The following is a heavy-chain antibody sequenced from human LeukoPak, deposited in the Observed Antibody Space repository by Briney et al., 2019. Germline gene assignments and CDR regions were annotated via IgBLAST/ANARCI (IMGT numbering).Heavy chain of an antibody. V-gene: IGHV3-23*01. D-gene: IGHD3-22*01. CDR3: AKASLYYYDSSGYYLYYYYMDV. CDR1: GFTFSSYG. J-gene: IGHJ6*03. CDR2: ISGSGGST. Sequence: PGGTLRLSCAASGFTFSSYGMSWVRQAPGKGLEWVSAISGSGGSTYYADSVKGRFTISRDNSKNTLYLQMNSLRAEDTAVYYCAKASLYYYDSSGYYLYYYYMDVWGKGTTVTISS.